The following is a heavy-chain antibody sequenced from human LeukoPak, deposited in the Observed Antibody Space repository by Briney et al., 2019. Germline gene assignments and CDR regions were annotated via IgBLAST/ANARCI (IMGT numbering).Heavy chain of an antibody. CDR3: AKGHDYNLDY. CDR1: GFTVSSNY. J-gene: IGHJ4*02. D-gene: IGHD4-11*01. Sequence: SGGSLRLSCAASGFTVSSNYMSWVRQAPGKGLEWVSVIYSGGSTYYADSVKGRFTISRDNSKSTLYLQMNSLRAEDAAVYHCAKGHDYNLDYWGQGTLVTVSS. V-gene: IGHV3-53*05. CDR2: IYSGGST.